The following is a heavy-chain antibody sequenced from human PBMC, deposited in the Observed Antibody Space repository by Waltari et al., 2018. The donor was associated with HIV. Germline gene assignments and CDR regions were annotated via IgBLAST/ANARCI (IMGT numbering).Heavy chain of an antibody. Sequence: EVQLVESGGGLVTPGGSLRLSCAASGFLFSNAWMSWVRKAPGEGLEWVGRIKSKTDGGTTDYAAPVKGRFTISRDDSKNTLYLQMNSLKTEDTAVYYCTTGPYNWNYLYYWGQGTLVTVSS. D-gene: IGHD1-20*01. CDR3: TTGPYNWNYLYY. CDR1: GFLFSNAW. J-gene: IGHJ4*02. V-gene: IGHV3-15*01. CDR2: IKSKTDGGTT.